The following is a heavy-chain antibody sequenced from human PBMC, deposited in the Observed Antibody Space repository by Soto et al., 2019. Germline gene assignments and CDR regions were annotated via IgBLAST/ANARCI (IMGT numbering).Heavy chain of an antibody. CDR3: TTDTPLDIVATIEGYYFDY. V-gene: IGHV3-15*07. D-gene: IGHD5-12*01. Sequence: PGGSLSLSCAASGFPFSNAWMNWVRQAPGKGLEWVGRIKSKTDGGTTDYAAPVKGRFTISRDDSKNTLYLQMNSLKTEDTAVYYCTTDTPLDIVATIEGYYFDYWGQGTLVTVSS. CDR2: IKSKTDGGTT. J-gene: IGHJ4*02. CDR1: GFPFSNAW.